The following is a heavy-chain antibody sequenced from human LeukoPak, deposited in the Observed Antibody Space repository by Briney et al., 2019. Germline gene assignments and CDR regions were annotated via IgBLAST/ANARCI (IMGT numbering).Heavy chain of an antibody. V-gene: IGHV5-51*01. J-gene: IGHJ4*02. Sequence: GESLKISCKGSGYSFTSYWIGWVRQMPGKGLEWMGIIYPGNSDTRYSPSFQGQVTISVDKSISTAYLQWSGLKASDTAMYYCARHISIWYVDYWGQGTLVTVSS. CDR3: ARHISIWYVDY. CDR1: GYSFTSYW. CDR2: IYPGNSDT. D-gene: IGHD4-11*01.